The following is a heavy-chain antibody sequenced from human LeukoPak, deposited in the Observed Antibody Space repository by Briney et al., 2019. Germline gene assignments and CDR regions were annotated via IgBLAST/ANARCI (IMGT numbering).Heavy chain of an antibody. Sequence: PGGSLRLSCAASGFTVSSNYMSWVRQAPGEGLEWVSVIYRSGSTYYADSMKGRFTISRDNSNNTLYLQMNSLRAEDTAVYYCARSLGFCSSSNCQEYLQHWGQGTPVTVSS. CDR3: ARSLGFCSSSNCQEYLQH. D-gene: IGHD2-2*01. CDR2: IYRSGST. CDR1: GFTVSSNY. V-gene: IGHV3-53*01. J-gene: IGHJ1*01.